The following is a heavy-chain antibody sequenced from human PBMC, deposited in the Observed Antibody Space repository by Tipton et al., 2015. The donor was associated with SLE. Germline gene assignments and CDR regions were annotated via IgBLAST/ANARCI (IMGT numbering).Heavy chain of an antibody. J-gene: IGHJ4*02. CDR1: GYSFSSGYY. Sequence: TLSLTCTVSGYSFSSGYYWAWIRQPPGKGLERMTSISHSGITYYNPSLKSRVTTSVDTSKNQFSLRLSSVTAADTAVYYCARRGRFSGDYDWGQGTLVTVSS. CDR2: ISHSGIT. D-gene: IGHD4-17*01. V-gene: IGHV4-38-2*02. CDR3: ARRGRFSGDYD.